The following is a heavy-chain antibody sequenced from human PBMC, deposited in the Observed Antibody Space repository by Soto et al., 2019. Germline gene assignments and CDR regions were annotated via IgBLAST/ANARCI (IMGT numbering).Heavy chain of an antibody. CDR1: GFTFSSYA. D-gene: IGHD1-26*01. CDR3: ARRGSGSYYDY. J-gene: IGHJ4*02. Sequence: EVQLLESGGGLVQPGGSLRLSCAASGFTFSSYAMRWVRQAPVKGLEWVSAISGSGDSTYYADSVKGRFTISRDNSKNTLCLPMNSLSAEDTAVYYCARRGSGSYYDYWGQGTLVTVSS. V-gene: IGHV3-23*01. CDR2: ISGSGDST.